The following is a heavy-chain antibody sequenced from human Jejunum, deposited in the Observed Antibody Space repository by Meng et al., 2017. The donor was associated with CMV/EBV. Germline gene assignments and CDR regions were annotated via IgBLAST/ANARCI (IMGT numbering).Heavy chain of an antibody. CDR2: QCHADDT. Sequence: RRVRESGPGLVKPSGPLSLTCTVSGGPISRTGTCGGWIRQPPRKGLEWIGSQCHADDTYYNPSLMGRVTISVDTSKNQVSLKLTSVTAADTSIYYCVRHTFSGNPGGIDSWGQGILVTVSS. CDR3: VRHTFSGNPGGIDS. J-gene: IGHJ4*02. V-gene: IGHV4-39*01. D-gene: IGHD4-23*01. CDR1: GGPISRTGTC.